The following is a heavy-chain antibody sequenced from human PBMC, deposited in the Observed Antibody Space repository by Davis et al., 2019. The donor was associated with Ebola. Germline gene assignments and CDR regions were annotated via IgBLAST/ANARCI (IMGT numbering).Heavy chain of an antibody. CDR2: INPNSGGT. Sequence: ASVKVSCKASGYTFTGYYMHWVRQAPGQGLEWMGRINPNSGGTNYAQKFQGRVTMTRDTSISTTYMDLSGLESDDTAVYYCARVESSSWPYFDYWGQGTLVTVSS. CDR3: ARVESSSWPYFDY. CDR1: GYTFTGYY. V-gene: IGHV1-2*06. D-gene: IGHD6-13*01. J-gene: IGHJ4*02.